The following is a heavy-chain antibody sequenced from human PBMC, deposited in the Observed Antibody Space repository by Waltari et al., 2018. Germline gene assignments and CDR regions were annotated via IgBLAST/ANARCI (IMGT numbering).Heavy chain of an antibody. V-gene: IGHV3-21*02. J-gene: IGHJ5*02. Sequence: EVQLVESGGGLVKPGGSLRLSCAVSEFTLSSYTWSWVRQGPGKGLEWVSSITPSGRSLYYADSVRGRFTLSRDNAKKSLFLQMTSLRPDDTAVYYCARGAGGSGTPNWFDPWGQGTLVTVSS. CDR2: ITPSGRSL. CDR1: EFTLSSYT. D-gene: IGHD3-10*01. CDR3: ARGAGGSGTPNWFDP.